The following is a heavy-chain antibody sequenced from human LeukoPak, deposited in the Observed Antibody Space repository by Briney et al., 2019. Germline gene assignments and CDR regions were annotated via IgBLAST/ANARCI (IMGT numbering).Heavy chain of an antibody. J-gene: IGHJ4*02. CDR1: GFIFSNYG. D-gene: IGHD5-18*01. CDR2: ISGSGGST. CDR3: ANDLGWIQLNLG. V-gene: IGHV3-23*01. Sequence: PGGSLRLSCAASGFIFSNYGMSWVRQAPGKGLEWVSVISGSGGSTYYADSVKGRFTISRDNSKNTVYLQMNSLRAEDTAVYYCANDLGWIQLNLGRGQGTLVTVSS.